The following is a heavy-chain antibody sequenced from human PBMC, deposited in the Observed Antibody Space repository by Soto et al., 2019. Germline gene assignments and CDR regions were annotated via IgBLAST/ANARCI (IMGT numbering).Heavy chain of an antibody. D-gene: IGHD2-2*02. CDR2: IYYSGGT. CDR3: ARGYCSSTSCYIWDNWFDP. Sequence: QVQLQESGPGLVKPSETLSLTCTVSVGSISSYYWSWIRQPPGKGLELIGYIYYSGGTNYNPSLKSRVTISVDTSKNQFSLKLSSVTAADTAVYYCARGYCSSTSCYIWDNWFDPWGQGTLVTVSS. V-gene: IGHV4-59*01. J-gene: IGHJ5*02. CDR1: VGSISSYY.